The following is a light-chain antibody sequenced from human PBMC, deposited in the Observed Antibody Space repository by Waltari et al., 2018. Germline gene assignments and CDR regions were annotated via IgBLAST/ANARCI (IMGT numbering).Light chain of an antibody. Sequence: AIRMTQSPSSLSASTGARVTITCRASQSVCPYLAWYQQKPGKAPKLLIYAASTLQRGVPLRFSGSGSGTDFTLSISCLQSEDFATYYCQQYYDYQRSFGQGTKVEIK. CDR2: AAS. CDR3: QQYYDYQRS. J-gene: IGKJ1*01. V-gene: IGKV1-8*01. CDR1: QSVCPY.